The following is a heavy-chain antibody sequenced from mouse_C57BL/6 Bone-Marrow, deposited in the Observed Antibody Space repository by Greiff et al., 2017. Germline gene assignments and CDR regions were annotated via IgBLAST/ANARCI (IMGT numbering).Heavy chain of an antibody. V-gene: IGHV14-2*01. CDR1: GFNIKDYY. CDR2: IDPEDGET. Sequence: VQLKESGAELVKPGASVKLSCTASGFNIKDYYMHWVKQRTEQGLEWIGRIDPEDGETKYASKFQGKATITADTSSNTAYLQLSSLTSEYTAVYYCAFYDYYYFDYWGQGTTLTVSS. J-gene: IGHJ2*01. D-gene: IGHD2-4*01. CDR3: AFYDYYYFDY.